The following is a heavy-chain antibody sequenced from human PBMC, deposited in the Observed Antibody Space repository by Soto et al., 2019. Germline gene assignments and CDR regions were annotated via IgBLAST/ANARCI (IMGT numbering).Heavy chain of an antibody. CDR2: VWYDGSSK. J-gene: IGHJ6*02. CDR1: GFTFSNFG. CDR3: AREIDSNYDGMDV. D-gene: IGHD4-4*01. V-gene: IGHV3-33*01. Sequence: PVGSLRLSCKAPGFTFSNFGMNWARQAPGKGLEWVARVWYDGSSKYYVDSVKGRFTISRDNSKETVYLQMNSLRAEDTGVYYCAREIDSNYDGMDVWGQGTTVTVSS.